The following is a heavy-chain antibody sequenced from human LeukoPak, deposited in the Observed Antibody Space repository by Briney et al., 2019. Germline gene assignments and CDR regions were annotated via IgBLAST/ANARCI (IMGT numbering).Heavy chain of an antibody. CDR1: GYSFTSYW. CDR2: IYPGYSDT. Sequence: GESLKISCKGSGYSFTSYWIGWVRQIPGKALEWMGIIYPGYSDTRYSPSFQVPVTISADKSISTAYLQWSSLKASDTAMSYCARHELRHAFDIWGQGTMVTVSS. V-gene: IGHV5-51*01. CDR3: ARHELRHAFDI. J-gene: IGHJ3*02. D-gene: IGHD1-7*01.